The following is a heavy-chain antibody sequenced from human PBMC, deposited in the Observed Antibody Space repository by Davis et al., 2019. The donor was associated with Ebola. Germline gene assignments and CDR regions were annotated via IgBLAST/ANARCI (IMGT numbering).Heavy chain of an antibody. Sequence: GGSLRLSCAASGFTFSSYWMSWVRQAPGKGLEWVANIKQDGSEKYYVDSVKGRFTISRDNAKNSLYLQMNSLRTEDTAVYYCTISRRASLIHRTYYYYGMDVWGKGTTVTVSS. D-gene: IGHD2-21*01. CDR3: TISRRASLIHRTYYYYGMDV. V-gene: IGHV3-7*03. CDR2: IKQDGSEK. J-gene: IGHJ6*04. CDR1: GFTFSSYW.